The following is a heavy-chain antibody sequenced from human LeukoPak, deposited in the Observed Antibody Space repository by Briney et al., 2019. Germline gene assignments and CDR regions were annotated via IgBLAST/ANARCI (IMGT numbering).Heavy chain of an antibody. Sequence: EASVKVSCKASGGTFSSYAISWVRQALGQGLEWMGGIIPIFGTANYAQKFQGRVTITADESTSTAYMELSSLRSEDTAVYYCAREQRGYSYGIPLFRWFDPWGQGTLVTVSS. CDR2: IIPIFGTA. V-gene: IGHV1-69*13. J-gene: IGHJ5*02. CDR1: GGTFSSYA. CDR3: AREQRGYSYGIPLFRWFDP. D-gene: IGHD5-18*01.